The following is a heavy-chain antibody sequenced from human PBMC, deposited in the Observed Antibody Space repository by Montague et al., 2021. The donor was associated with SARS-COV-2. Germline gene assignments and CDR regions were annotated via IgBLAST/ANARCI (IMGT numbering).Heavy chain of an antibody. Sequence: SETLSLTCAVYGGSFSGYYWGWIRQPPGKGLEWIASIYYSGSTYFNPSLKSRVAISIDTSKNQFSLKLSSVTAADTAVYYCARVPYRLLFVPRYYGMDVWGQGTTVTVPS. CDR3: ARVPYRLLFVPRYYGMDV. CDR2: IYYSGST. V-gene: IGHV4-34*01. J-gene: IGHJ6*02. CDR1: GGSFSGYY. D-gene: IGHD2-2*01.